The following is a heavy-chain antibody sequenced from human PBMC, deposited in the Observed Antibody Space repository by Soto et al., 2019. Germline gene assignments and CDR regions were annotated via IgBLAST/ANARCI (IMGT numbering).Heavy chain of an antibody. V-gene: IGHV1-3*01. J-gene: IGHJ4*02. D-gene: IGHD3-22*01. CDR1: GYTFTSYA. CDR2: INAGNGNT. CDR3: ASGGDSSGYAPLDY. Sequence: ASVKVSCKASGYTFTSYAMHWVRQAPGQRLEWMGWINAGNGNTKYSQKFQGRVTITRDTSASTAYMELSSLGSEDTAVYYCASGGDSSGYAPLDYWGQGTLVTVSS.